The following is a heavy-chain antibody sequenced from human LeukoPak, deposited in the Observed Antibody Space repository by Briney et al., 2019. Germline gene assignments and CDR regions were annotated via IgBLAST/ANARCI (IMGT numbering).Heavy chain of an antibody. V-gene: IGHV1-3*01. CDR1: GYTFTSYA. CDR3: ARGGLVVAATIDY. D-gene: IGHD2-15*01. Sequence: ASVKVSCKASGYTFTSYAMHWVRHAPGQRLEWMGWINAGNGNTKYSQKFQGRVTITRDTSASTAYMELSSLRSEDTAVYYCARGGLVVAATIDYWGQGTLVTVSS. CDR2: INAGNGNT. J-gene: IGHJ4*02.